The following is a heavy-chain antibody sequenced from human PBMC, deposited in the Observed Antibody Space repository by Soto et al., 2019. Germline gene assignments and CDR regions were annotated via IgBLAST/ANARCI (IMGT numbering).Heavy chain of an antibody. CDR2: ISYDGSNK. CDR1: GFTFSSYG. D-gene: IGHD2-2*02. V-gene: IGHV3-30*03. CDR3: ALLTLVYTGNNY. Sequence: PGGSLRLSCAASGFTFSSYGMHWVRQAPGKGLEWVAVISYDGSNKYYADSVKDRFTISRDNSKNTLYLQMNSLRAEDTAVYYCALLTLVYTGNNYWGQGTLVTVSS. J-gene: IGHJ4*02.